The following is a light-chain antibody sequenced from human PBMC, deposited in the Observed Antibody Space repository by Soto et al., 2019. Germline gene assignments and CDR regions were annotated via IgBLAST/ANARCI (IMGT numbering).Light chain of an antibody. CDR2: EVR. Sequence: QSVLTQPASVSGSPGQSINISCAGTMRDVGAYNLVSWYQPHTGRGPQLIIYEVRTRPSGISFRFSGSKSGNTASRPISGLQAEDETEYYCISYTSKRSLIFGGGTKLTVL. J-gene: IGLJ2*01. V-gene: IGLV2-14*01. CDR3: ISYTSKRSLI. CDR1: MRDVGAYNL.